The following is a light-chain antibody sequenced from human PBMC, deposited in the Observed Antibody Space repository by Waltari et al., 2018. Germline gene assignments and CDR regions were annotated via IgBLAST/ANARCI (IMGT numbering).Light chain of an antibody. V-gene: IGKV3-15*01. CDR3: QQYNNWPGT. J-gene: IGKJ1*01. CDR1: QSVSSN. CDR2: GAS. Sequence: EIVMTQSPATLSVSPGERDTLPCRASQSVSSNLAWYQQKPGQAPRLLIYGASTRATGIPARFSGSGSGTEFTLTISSLQSEDFAVYYCQQYNNWPGTFGQGTKVEIK.